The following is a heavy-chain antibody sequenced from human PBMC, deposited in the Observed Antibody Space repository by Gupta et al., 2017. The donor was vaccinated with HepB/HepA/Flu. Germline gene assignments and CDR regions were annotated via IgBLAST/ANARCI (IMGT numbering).Heavy chain of an antibody. CDR3: AKVDRDGYNYVPLLWDY. D-gene: IGHD5-24*01. CDR2: ISYDGSNK. CDR1: GFTFSSYG. J-gene: IGHJ4*02. V-gene: IGHV3-30*18. Sequence: QVQLVESGGGVVQPGRSLRLSCAASGFTFSSYGMHWVRQAPGKGLEWVAVISYDGSNKYYADSVKGRFTISRDNSKNTLYLQMNSLRAEDTAVYYCAKVDRDGYNYVPLLWDYWGQGTLVTVSS.